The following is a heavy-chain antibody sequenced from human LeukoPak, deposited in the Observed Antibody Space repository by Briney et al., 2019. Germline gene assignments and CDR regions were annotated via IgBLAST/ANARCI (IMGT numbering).Heavy chain of an antibody. V-gene: IGHV1-8*01. Sequence: ASVKVSCKASGDTFTSYDINWVRQATGQGLEWMGWMNPNGGNTGYAQKFQGRVTMTRNTSISTAYMELSSLRSEDTAVYYCTRAARGWLQLNYRGQGTLVTVSS. CDR2: MNPNGGNT. CDR1: GDTFTSYD. CDR3: TRAARGWLQLNY. J-gene: IGHJ4*02. D-gene: IGHD5-24*01.